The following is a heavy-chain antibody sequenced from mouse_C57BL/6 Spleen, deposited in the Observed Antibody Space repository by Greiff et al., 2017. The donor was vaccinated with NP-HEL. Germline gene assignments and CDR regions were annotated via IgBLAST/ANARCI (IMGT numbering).Heavy chain of an antibody. Sequence: QVQLQQSGAELVRPGSSVKLSCKASGYTFTSYWMDWVKQRPGQGLEWIGNIYPSDSETHYNQKFKDKATLTVDKSSSTAYMQLSSLTSEDSAVYYCARLGPYYYAMDYWGQGTSVTVSS. CDR1: GYTFTSYW. V-gene: IGHV1-61*01. J-gene: IGHJ4*01. CDR2: IYPSDSET. CDR3: ARLGPYYYAMDY. D-gene: IGHD4-1*01.